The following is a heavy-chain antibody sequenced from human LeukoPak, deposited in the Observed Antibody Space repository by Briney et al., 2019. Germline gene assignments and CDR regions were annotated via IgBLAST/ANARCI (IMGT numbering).Heavy chain of an antibody. Sequence: GGSLRLSCAASGFTFSSYGMHWVRQAPGKGLEWVAVISYDGSNKYYADSVKGRFTISRDNSKNTLYLQMNSLRAEDTAVYYCAVSITMVRELPFDYWGQGTLVTVSS. CDR2: ISYDGSNK. D-gene: IGHD3-10*01. J-gene: IGHJ4*02. CDR1: GFTFSSYG. CDR3: AVSITMVRELPFDY. V-gene: IGHV3-30*03.